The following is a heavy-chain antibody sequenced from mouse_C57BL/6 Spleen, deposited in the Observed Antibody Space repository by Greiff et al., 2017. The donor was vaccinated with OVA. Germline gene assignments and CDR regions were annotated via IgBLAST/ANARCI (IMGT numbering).Heavy chain of an antibody. CDR3: ARHVYYGNNYAMDY. Sequence: EVKLMESGGGLVKPGGSLKLSCAASGFTFSSYTMSWVRQTPEKRLEWVATISGGGGNTYYPDSVKGRFTISRDNAKNTLYLQMSSLRSEDTALYYCARHVYYGNNYAMDYWGQGTSVTVSS. D-gene: IGHD2-1*01. CDR2: ISGGGGNT. V-gene: IGHV5-9*01. J-gene: IGHJ4*01. CDR1: GFTFSSYT.